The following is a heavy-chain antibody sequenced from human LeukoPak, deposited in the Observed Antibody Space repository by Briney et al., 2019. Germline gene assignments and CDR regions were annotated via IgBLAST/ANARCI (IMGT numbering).Heavy chain of an antibody. J-gene: IGHJ3*02. CDR3: ARFVRSSGWYPSDAFDI. V-gene: IGHV4-39*07. CDR2: IYYSGST. Sequence: SETLSLTCTVSGVSISSSSYYWGWIRQPPGKGLEWIGSIYYSGSTNYNPSLKSRVTISVDTSENQSSLKLSSVTAADTAVYYCARFVRSSGWYPSDAFDIWGQGTMVTVSS. D-gene: IGHD6-19*01. CDR1: GVSISSSSYY.